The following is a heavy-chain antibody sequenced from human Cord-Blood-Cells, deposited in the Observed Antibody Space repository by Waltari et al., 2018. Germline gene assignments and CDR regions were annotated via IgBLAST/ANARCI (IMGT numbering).Heavy chain of an antibody. V-gene: IGHV1-69*01. J-gene: IGHJ1*01. CDR2: IIPIFGTA. Sequence: QVQLVQSGAEVKKPGSSVKVSCKASGGTFSSYAISWVRQAPGQGLEWMGGIIPIFGTANYAQKFLGRVTITADESTSTAYMELSSLRSEDTAVYYCARDRHLAAAGTEYFQHWGQGTLVTVSS. D-gene: IGHD6-13*01. CDR3: ARDRHLAAAGTEYFQH. CDR1: GGTFSSYA.